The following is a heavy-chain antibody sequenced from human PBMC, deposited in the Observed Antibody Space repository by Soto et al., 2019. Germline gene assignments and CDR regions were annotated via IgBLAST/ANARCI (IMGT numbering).Heavy chain of an antibody. CDR2: IIPIFGTA. V-gene: IGHV1-69*13. D-gene: IGHD4-17*01. CDR1: GGTFSSYA. CDR3: AGTVSHYGEGYYYMDV. J-gene: IGHJ6*03. Sequence: ASVKVSCKASGGTFSSYAISWVRQAPGQGLEWMGGIIPIFGTANYAQKFQGRVTITADESTSTAYMELSSLRSEDTAVYYCAGTVSHYGEGYYYMDVWGKGTTVTVSS.